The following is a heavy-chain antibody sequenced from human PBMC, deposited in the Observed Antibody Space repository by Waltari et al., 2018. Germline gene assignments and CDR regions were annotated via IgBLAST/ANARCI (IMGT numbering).Heavy chain of an antibody. CDR2: MNPNSGNT. CDR3: AREDGVLVVYSYGFDP. Sequence: QVQLVQSGAEVKKPGASVKVSCKASGYTFTSYDINWVRQAPGQGLEWMGGMNPNSGNTCYAQKCQGRVTMTRNTSISTAYMELSSLRSEDTAVYYCAREDGVLVVYSYGFDPWGQGTLVTVSS. CDR1: GYTFTSYD. V-gene: IGHV1-8*01. J-gene: IGHJ5*02. D-gene: IGHD2-8*02.